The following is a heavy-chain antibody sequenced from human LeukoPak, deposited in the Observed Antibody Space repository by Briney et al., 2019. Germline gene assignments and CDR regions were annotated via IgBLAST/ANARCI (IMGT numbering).Heavy chain of an antibody. D-gene: IGHD2-15*01. V-gene: IGHV1-2*02. CDR2: INPNSGGT. Sequence: GLEWMGXINPNSGGTNYAQKFQGRVTMTRDTSISTAYMELSRLRSDDTAVYYCARVVVVAATPLYYYGMDVWGQGTTVTVSS. J-gene: IGHJ6*02. CDR3: ARVVVVAATPLYYYGMDV.